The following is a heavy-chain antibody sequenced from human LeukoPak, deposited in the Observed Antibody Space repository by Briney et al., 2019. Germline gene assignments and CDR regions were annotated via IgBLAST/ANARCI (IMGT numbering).Heavy chain of an antibody. J-gene: IGHJ4*02. Sequence: GGSLRLSCAASGFTFSNYAMNWVRQAPGKGLEWVAGIRGSGSFTYYADSREGRFTISRDNSKNTLYLQMDSLTVEDSAVYYCAKVLSTDGGDLDYWGPGTLVTVSS. CDR1: GFTFSNYA. D-gene: IGHD2-21*02. CDR2: IRGSGSFT. V-gene: IGHV3-23*01. CDR3: AKVLSTDGGDLDY.